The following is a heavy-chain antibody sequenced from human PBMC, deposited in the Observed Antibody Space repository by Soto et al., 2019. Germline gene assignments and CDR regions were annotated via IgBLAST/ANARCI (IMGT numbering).Heavy chain of an antibody. Sequence: GGSLRLSCAASGFTFSSYAMHWVRQAPGKGLEWVAVISYDGSNKYYADSVKGRFTISRDNSKNTLYLQMNSLRAEDTAVYYCAASGWPYYYYGMDVSGQGTTVTVSS. CDR2: ISYDGSNK. J-gene: IGHJ6*02. CDR1: GFTFSSYA. V-gene: IGHV3-30-3*01. CDR3: AASGWPYYYYGMDV. D-gene: IGHD6-19*01.